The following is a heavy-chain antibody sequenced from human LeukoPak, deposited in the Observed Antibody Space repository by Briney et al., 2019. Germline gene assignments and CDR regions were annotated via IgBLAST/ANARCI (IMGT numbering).Heavy chain of an antibody. CDR2: MNQDGSAK. Sequence: GGSLRLSCAASGFTFSDSWMSWVCQAPGKGLEWVANMNQDGSAKGYVDSVKGRFTISRDNARNSLYLQMSSLRPEDTAVYYCATYTHWVAGDVWGQGTTVTVSS. CDR1: GFTFSDSW. V-gene: IGHV3-7*01. J-gene: IGHJ6*02. D-gene: IGHD3-16*01. CDR3: ATYTHWVAGDV.